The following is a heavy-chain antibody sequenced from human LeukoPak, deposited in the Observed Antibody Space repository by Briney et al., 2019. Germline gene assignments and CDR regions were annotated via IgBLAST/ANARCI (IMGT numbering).Heavy chain of an antibody. J-gene: IGHJ6*03. CDR2: VSGDNGQT. V-gene: IGHV1-18*01. CDR1: TYISSDFG. Sequence: GASVKVSCKASTYISSDFGISWVRLAPGGGLEWMGWVSGDNGQTNYGHKFYGRVTMTMETATNTASMELRGLRSDDTAIYYCARVYLYTTGWSAAYYYFMDVWGKGTTAIVSS. CDR3: ARVYLYTTGWSAAYYYFMDV. D-gene: IGHD3-16*02.